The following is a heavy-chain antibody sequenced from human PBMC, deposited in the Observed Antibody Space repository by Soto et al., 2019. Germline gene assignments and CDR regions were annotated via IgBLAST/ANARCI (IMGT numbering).Heavy chain of an antibody. CDR1: GFTFSSYA. Sequence: GGSLRLSCAASGFTFSSYAMSWVRQAPGKGLEWVSAISGSGGSTYYADSVKGRFTISRDNSKNTLYLQMNSLRAEDTAVYYCAKGLYCSGGSCYSPSIEYFQHWGQGTLVTVSS. V-gene: IGHV3-23*01. D-gene: IGHD2-15*01. J-gene: IGHJ1*01. CDR2: ISGSGGST. CDR3: AKGLYCSGGSCYSPSIEYFQH.